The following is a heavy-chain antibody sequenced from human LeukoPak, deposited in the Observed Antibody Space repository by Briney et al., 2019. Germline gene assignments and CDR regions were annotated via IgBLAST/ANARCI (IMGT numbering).Heavy chain of an antibody. V-gene: IGHV1-8*01. D-gene: IGHD6-13*01. CDR3: ARQGGYSSSWYRGKTFDY. J-gene: IGHJ4*02. CDR2: MNPNSGNT. CDR1: GYTFTSYD. Sequence: GASVKVSCKASGYTFTSYDINWVRQATGQGLEWMGWMNPNSGNTGYAQKFQGRVTMTRNTSISTASMELSSLRSEDTAVYYCARQGGYSSSWYRGKTFDYWGQGTLVTVSS.